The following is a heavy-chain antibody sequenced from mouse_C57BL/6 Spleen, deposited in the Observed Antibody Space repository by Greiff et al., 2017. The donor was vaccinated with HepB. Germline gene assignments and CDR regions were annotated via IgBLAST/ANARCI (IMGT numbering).Heavy chain of an antibody. Sequence: EVQLQQSGPVLVKPGASVKMSCKASGYTFTDYYMNWVKQSHGKSLEWIGVINPYNGGTSYNQKFKGKPTLTVDKSSSTAYMELNSLTSEDSAVYYCARRDDYDDGPFAYWGQGTLVTVSA. CDR1: GYTFTDYY. CDR2: INPYNGGT. V-gene: IGHV1-19*01. CDR3: ARRDDYDDGPFAY. D-gene: IGHD2-4*01. J-gene: IGHJ3*01.